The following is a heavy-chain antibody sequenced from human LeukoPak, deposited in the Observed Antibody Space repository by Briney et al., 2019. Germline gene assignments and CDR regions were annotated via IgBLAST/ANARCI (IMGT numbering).Heavy chain of an antibody. D-gene: IGHD3-22*01. CDR2: IIPILGIA. J-gene: IGHJ4*02. CDR3: AREELGIVVPFDY. CDR1: GGTFSSYA. V-gene: IGHV1-69*04. Sequence: GASVTVSCKASGGTFSSYAISWVRQAPGQGLEWMGRIIPILGIANYAQKFQGRVTITADKSTSTAYMELSSLRSEDTAVNYCAREELGIVVPFDYWGQGTLVTVSS.